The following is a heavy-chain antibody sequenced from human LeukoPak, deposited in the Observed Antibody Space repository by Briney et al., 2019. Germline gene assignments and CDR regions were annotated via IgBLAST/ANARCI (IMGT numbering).Heavy chain of an antibody. D-gene: IGHD5-12*01. J-gene: IGHJ4*02. CDR1: GYTFTSYA. CDR2: INAGNGNT. Sequence: ASVKVSCKASGYTFTSYAMHWVRQAPGQRLEWLGWINAGNGNTKYSQKFQGRVTITRDTSASTAYMELSSLRSEDTAVYSCARGVATNRYYFDYWGQGTLVTVSS. CDR3: ARGVATNRYYFDY. V-gene: IGHV1-3*01.